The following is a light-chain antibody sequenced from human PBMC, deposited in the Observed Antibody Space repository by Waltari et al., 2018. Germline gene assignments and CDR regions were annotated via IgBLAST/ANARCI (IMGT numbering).Light chain of an antibody. CDR2: DAS. V-gene: IGKV3-20*01. J-gene: IGKJ1*01. Sequence: SCRASRSVSKYLAWYQQKVGQPPRLLIYDASTRATGIPDRFIGSGFGTDFSLTISRREPEDFAVYYCQKYGTLPATFGQGTKVEI. CDR1: RSVSKY. CDR3: QKYGTLPAT.